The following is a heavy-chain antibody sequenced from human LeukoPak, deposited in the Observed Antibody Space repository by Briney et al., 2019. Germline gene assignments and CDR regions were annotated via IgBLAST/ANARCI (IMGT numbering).Heavy chain of an antibody. D-gene: IGHD6-6*01. V-gene: IGHV4-59*12. Sequence: SETLSLTCTVSGGSISSYYWSWIRQPPGKGLEWIGYIYYSGSTNYNPSLKSRVTMSVDTSKNQFSLKLSSATAADTAVYYCATGSSLYYYYMDVWGKGTTVTVSS. CDR1: GGSISSYY. CDR3: ATGSSLYYYYMDV. CDR2: IYYSGST. J-gene: IGHJ6*03.